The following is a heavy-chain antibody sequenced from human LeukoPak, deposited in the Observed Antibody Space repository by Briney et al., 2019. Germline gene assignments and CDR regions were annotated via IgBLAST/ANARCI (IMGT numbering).Heavy chain of an antibody. J-gene: IGHJ4*02. CDR3: PKVIASHAVDY. D-gene: IGHD3-22*01. Sequence: GGSLRLFCEASGFTFSSYAMSWVRQAPGTGLEWVSAISSGGGSIYYADSVKGRFTISRDNSNDTLYLQMNSLRAEDTAVYYCPKVIASHAVDYWGQSTLLSVSS. V-gene: IGHV3-23*01. CDR1: GFTFSSYA. CDR2: ISSGGGSI.